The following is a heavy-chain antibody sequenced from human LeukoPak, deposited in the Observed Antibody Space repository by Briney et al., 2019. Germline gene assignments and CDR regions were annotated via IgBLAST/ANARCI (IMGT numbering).Heavy chain of an antibody. CDR3: ARPLTRYPL. CDR1: GVSISSSGYY. CDR2: INHSGST. D-gene: IGHD3-3*01. V-gene: IGHV4-39*07. J-gene: IGHJ4*02. Sequence: SETLSLTCTVSGVSISSSGYYWSWIRQPPGKGLEWIGEINHSGSTNYNPSLKSRVTISVDTSKNQFSLKLSSVTAADTAVYYCARPLTRYPLWGQGTLVTVSS.